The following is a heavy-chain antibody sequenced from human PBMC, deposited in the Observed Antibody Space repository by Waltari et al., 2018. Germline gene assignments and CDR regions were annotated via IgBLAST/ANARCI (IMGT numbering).Heavy chain of an antibody. J-gene: IGHJ4*02. V-gene: IGHV3-7*01. CDR1: VSTFSSYW. CDR2: MKQDGSEK. Sequence: EEQLVGSGGGLVQPGGSMRLSGAGSVSTFSSYWMTCVRPAPGKGLEWVANMKQDGSEKYYVDSVKGRFTISRDNAKNSLYLQMNSLRAEDTAVYYCARDRRVGASFRDYWGQGTLVTVSS. CDR3: ARDRRVGASFRDY. D-gene: IGHD1-26*01.